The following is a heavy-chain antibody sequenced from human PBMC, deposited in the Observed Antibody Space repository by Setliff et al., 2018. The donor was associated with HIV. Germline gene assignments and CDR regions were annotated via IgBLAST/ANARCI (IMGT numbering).Heavy chain of an antibody. J-gene: IGHJ2*01. CDR2: IYYSGST. CDR1: GGSISSGSYY. Sequence: SETLSLTCTVSGGSISSGSYYWSWIRQPPGKGLEWIGSIYYSGSTYYNPSLKSRVTISVDTSKNQFSLNLNSLTAADTAIYYCARGAEYPNWYFDLWGRGTLVTVSS. V-gene: IGHV4-39*01. CDR3: ARGAEYPNWYFDL.